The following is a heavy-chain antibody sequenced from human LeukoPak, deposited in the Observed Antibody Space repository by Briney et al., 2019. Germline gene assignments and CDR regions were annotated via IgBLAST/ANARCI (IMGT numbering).Heavy chain of an antibody. CDR3: ARDLSSGWYYFDY. V-gene: IGHV1-46*01. Sequence: ASVKVSYKASGYTFTSYYMHWVRQAPGQGLEWMGIINPSGGSTSYAQKFQSRVTMTRDTSTSTVYMELSSLRSEDTAVYYCARDLSSGWYYFDYWGQGTLVTVSS. CDR2: INPSGGST. CDR1: GYTFTSYY. J-gene: IGHJ4*02. D-gene: IGHD6-19*01.